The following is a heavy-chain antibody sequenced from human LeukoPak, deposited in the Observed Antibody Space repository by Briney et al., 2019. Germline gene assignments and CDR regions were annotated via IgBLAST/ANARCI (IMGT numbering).Heavy chain of an antibody. CDR2: VKSKSAGETT. Sequence: GGSLRLSCAASGLTISNDWMSWVRQAPGKGLEWVARVKSKSAGETTDYAAPVKGRFTISRDDSKNTLYLQMNSLKTEDTAVYYCTLIQGWGSGSYYRDFWGQGTLVTVSS. D-gene: IGHD3-10*01. V-gene: IGHV3-15*01. CDR3: TLIQGWGSGSYYRDF. J-gene: IGHJ4*02. CDR1: GLTISNDW.